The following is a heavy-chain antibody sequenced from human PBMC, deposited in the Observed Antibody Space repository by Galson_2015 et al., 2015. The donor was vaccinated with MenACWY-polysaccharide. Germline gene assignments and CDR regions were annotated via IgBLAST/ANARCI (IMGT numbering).Heavy chain of an antibody. CDR3: AKDFHNYGMDV. V-gene: IGHV3-21*06. CDR1: GFRINTYY. J-gene: IGHJ6*02. CDR2: ISKSGNDM. Sequence: SLRLCCAASGFRINTYYMNWVRQTPGKGLEWVSSISKSGNDMQYTVSVRGRFTISRDIAKNSLFLQMNSLGVEDTAIYYCAKDFHNYGMDVWGHGTTVTVSS.